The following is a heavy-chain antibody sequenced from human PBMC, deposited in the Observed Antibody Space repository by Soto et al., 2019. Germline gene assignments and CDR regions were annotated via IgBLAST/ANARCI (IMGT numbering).Heavy chain of an antibody. CDR2: ISYDGSNK. Sequence: QVQLVESGGGVVQPGRSLRLSCAASGFTFSSYGMHWVRQAPGKGLEWVAVISYDGSNKYYADSVKGRFTISRDNSKNTLYLQMNSRRAEDTAVYYCAKDVIEYYGSGSHIWYYYYGMDVWGQGTTVTVSS. J-gene: IGHJ6*02. CDR1: GFTFSSYG. D-gene: IGHD3-10*01. V-gene: IGHV3-30*18. CDR3: AKDVIEYYGSGSHIWYYYYGMDV.